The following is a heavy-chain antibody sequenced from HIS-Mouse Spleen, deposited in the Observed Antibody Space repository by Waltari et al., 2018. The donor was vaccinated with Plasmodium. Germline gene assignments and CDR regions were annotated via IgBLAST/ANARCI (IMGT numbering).Heavy chain of an antibody. CDR3: ATSNDI. J-gene: IGHJ3*02. Sequence: QVQLQQWGAGLLKPSETLSLTCAVYVGSFSGYYWSWIRQPPGKGLEWIGEINHSGSTNYNPSLKSRVTISVDTSKNQFSLKLSSVTAADTAVYYCATSNDIWGQGTMVTVSS. D-gene: IGHD7-27*01. V-gene: IGHV4-34*01. CDR2: INHSGST. CDR1: VGSFSGYY.